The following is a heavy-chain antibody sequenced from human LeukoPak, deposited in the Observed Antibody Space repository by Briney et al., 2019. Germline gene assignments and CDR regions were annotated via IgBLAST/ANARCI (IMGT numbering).Heavy chain of an antibody. D-gene: IGHD5-12*01. CDR3: ARAYSGYDGIDYYYYYMDV. CDR1: GGTFSSYA. CDR2: IIPIFGTA. Sequence: GASVKVSCKASGGTFSSYAISWVRQAPGQGLEWMGGIIPIFGTANYAQKFQGRVTITADKSTSTAYMELSSLRSEDTAVYYCARAYSGYDGIDYYYYYMDVWGKGTTVTVSS. V-gene: IGHV1-69*06. J-gene: IGHJ6*03.